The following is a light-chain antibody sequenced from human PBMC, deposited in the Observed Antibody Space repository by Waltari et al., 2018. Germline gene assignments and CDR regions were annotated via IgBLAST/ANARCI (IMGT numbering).Light chain of an antibody. Sequence: EIVLTQSPGTLSLSPGERATLSCRASENVRTALAWYQQKPGQAPRLLSFGASNRAIGIPDRFSGGGSGTDFSLTISRLEPEDFAVYFCQHYVRLPVAFGQGTKVDIK. J-gene: IGKJ1*01. V-gene: IGKV3-20*01. CDR1: ENVRTA. CDR3: QHYVRLPVA. CDR2: GAS.